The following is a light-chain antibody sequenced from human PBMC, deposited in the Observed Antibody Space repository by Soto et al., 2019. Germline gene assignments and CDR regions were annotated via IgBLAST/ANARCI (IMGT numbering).Light chain of an antibody. J-gene: IGKJ1*01. CDR3: QQYSNWWT. CDR1: QSVSSN. Sequence: EIVMTQSPVTLSVSPGERATLSCRASQSVSSNLAWYQQKPGQAPRLLIYGASTRATGIPARFSGSGSGTEFTLTISSLQSEDLAVYYCQQYSNWWTFGQGTKVEIK. CDR2: GAS. V-gene: IGKV3-15*01.